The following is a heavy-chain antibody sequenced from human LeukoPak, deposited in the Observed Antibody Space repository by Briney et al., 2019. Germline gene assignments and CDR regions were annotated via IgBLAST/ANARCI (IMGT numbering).Heavy chain of an antibody. CDR2: IHYSGST. J-gene: IGHJ4*02. CDR1: GGSISSYY. V-gene: IGHV4-59*01. Sequence: SETLSLTCTVSGGSISSYYWSWIRQPPGEGLEWIGYIHYSGSTNYNPSLKSRLTISIDTSKNQFSLKLSSVTAADTAVYYCARRNTFHDFWGQGTLVTVSS. D-gene: IGHD2/OR15-2a*01. CDR3: ARRNTFHDF.